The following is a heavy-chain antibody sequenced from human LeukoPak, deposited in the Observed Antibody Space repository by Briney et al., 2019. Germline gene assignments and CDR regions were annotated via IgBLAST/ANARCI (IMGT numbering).Heavy chain of an antibody. CDR2: INPNSGGT. CDR3: ATGGHVDTAMDDPFDY. CDR1: GYTFTGYY. V-gene: IGHV1-2*02. Sequence: RASVKVSCKASGYTFTGYYMHWVRQAPGQGLEWMGWINPNSGGTNYAQKFQGRVTMTRDTSISTAYMELSRLRSDDTAVYYCATGGHVDTAMDDPFDYRGQGTLVTVSS. J-gene: IGHJ4*02. D-gene: IGHD5-18*01.